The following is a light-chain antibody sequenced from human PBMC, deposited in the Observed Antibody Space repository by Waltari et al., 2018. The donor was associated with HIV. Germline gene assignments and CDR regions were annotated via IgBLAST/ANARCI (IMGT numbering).Light chain of an antibody. CDR2: EVS. Sequence: QSALTQPPSASGSPGQSVTISCTGTSSDVGGYNYVSWYQQHTGKAPKLMIYEVSKSPSGVPDRFSGSKSGNTASLTVAGLQAEDEADYYCSSYAGSNNYVVFGGGTKLTVL. CDR1: SSDVGGYNY. J-gene: IGLJ2*01. CDR3: SSYAGSNNYVV. V-gene: IGLV2-8*01.